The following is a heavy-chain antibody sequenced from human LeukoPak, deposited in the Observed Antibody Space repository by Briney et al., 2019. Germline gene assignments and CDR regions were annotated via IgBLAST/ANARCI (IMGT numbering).Heavy chain of an antibody. CDR1: GGSLSSGDYY. CDR3: ARDHMYYDFWSGYYKGHYYGMDV. Sequence: SETLSLTCTVSGGSLSSGDYYWRWIRQPPGKGLEWIGYIYYSGSTYYNPSLKSRVTISVDTSKNQFSLKLSSVTAADTAVYYCARDHMYYDFWSGYYKGHYYGMDVWGQGTTVTVSS. D-gene: IGHD3-3*01. CDR2: IYYSGST. J-gene: IGHJ6*02. V-gene: IGHV4-30-4*01.